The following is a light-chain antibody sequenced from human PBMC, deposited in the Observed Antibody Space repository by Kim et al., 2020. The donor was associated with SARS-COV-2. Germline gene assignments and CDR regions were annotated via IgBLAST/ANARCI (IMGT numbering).Light chain of an antibody. CDR1: QNIHIW. J-gene: IGKJ1*01. Sequence: GDRVTISCRASQNIHIWLAWFQQKPGKAPRVLMYKASTLESGVPSRFSGSGSGTEFTLTISSLQPDDSATYYCQQYDVHPETFGQGTKVDIK. CDR2: KAS. V-gene: IGKV1-5*03. CDR3: QQYDVHPET.